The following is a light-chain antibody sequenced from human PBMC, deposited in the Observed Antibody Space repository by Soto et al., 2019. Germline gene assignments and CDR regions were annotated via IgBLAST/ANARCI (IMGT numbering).Light chain of an antibody. J-gene: IGLJ3*02. CDR2: EVD. V-gene: IGLV2-14*02. CDR1: SSDVGTYNL. Sequence: QSALTQPASVSGSPGQSITISCTGTSSDVGTYNLVSWYQQHPGRAPKLIIYEVDSRTSGISDRFSGSKSGNTASLTISGLQPEDEADYYGSSFTKTNSLEDWVFGGGTKLTVL. CDR3: SSFTKTNSLEDWV.